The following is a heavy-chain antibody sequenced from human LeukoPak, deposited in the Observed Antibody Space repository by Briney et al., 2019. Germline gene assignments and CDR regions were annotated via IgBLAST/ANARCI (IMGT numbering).Heavy chain of an antibody. CDR1: GVSFSAYY. CDR3: ARVAAAGTDLGAFDV. V-gene: IGHV4-34*01. Sequence: SETLSLTCAVYGVSFSAYYWSWLRQPPGKGLEWIGEINHSANTNYSPSLKSRLTISVDTSKNQFSLSLSSVTAADTAVYYCARVAAAGTDLGAFDVWGQGTMVTVSS. CDR2: INHSANT. J-gene: IGHJ3*01. D-gene: IGHD6-13*01.